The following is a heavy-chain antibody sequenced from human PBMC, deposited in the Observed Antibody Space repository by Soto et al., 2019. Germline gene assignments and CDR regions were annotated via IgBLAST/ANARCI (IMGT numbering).Heavy chain of an antibody. CDR3: VGGQYYFDY. CDR1: GFPFTTYG. V-gene: IGHV3-30*03. D-gene: IGHD3-10*01. Sequence: QVQLVESGGGVVQPGRSLRLSCAASGFPFTTYGMHWVREGPGKGLEWVAVISYDGSNKYYADSVKGRFTISRDNSKNTLYLQMNSRRPEDTALDYCVGGQYYFDYRGQGTLVTVSS. CDR2: ISYDGSNK. J-gene: IGHJ4*02.